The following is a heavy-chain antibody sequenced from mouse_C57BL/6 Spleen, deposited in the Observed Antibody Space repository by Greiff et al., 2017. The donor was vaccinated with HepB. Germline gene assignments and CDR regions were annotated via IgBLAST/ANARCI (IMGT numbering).Heavy chain of an antibody. D-gene: IGHD1-1*01. CDR3: ARDPYYDGGRYWYFDV. V-gene: IGHV5-16*01. CDR2: INYDGSST. CDR1: GFTFSDYY. Sequence: EVKLVESEGGLVQPGSSMKLSCTASGFTFSDYYMAWVRQVPEKGLEWVANINYDGSSTYYLDSLKSRFIISRDNAKNILYLQMSSLKSEDTATYYCARDPYYDGGRYWYFDVWGTGTTVTVSS. J-gene: IGHJ1*03.